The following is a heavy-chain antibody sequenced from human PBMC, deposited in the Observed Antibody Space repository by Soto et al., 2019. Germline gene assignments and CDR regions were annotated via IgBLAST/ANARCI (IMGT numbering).Heavy chain of an antibody. Sequence: GASVKVSCRASGYTCTTYGITWVRQAPGQGLEWMGWISAYNGDAYYSQSLQGRVTMTTDSSTSTAYLDLRSLRSDDTALYYCARVDTLLDSFDIWGQGTMVTVSS. D-gene: IGHD2-15*01. CDR2: ISAYNGDA. J-gene: IGHJ3*02. V-gene: IGHV1-18*04. CDR1: GYTCTTYG. CDR3: ARVDTLLDSFDI.